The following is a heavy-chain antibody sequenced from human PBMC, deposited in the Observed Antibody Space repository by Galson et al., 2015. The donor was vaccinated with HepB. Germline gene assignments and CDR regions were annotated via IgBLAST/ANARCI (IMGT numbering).Heavy chain of an antibody. J-gene: IGHJ6*02. Sequence: SLRLSCAASGFTFSSYSMNWVRQAPGKGLEWVSSISSSSSYIYYADSVKGRFTISRDNAKNSLYLQMNSLRAEDTAVYYCARDLVVVAATSLHYYYYGMDVWGQGTTVTVSS. CDR1: GFTFSSYS. D-gene: IGHD2-15*01. CDR2: ISSSSSYI. V-gene: IGHV3-21*01. CDR3: ARDLVVVAATSLHYYYYGMDV.